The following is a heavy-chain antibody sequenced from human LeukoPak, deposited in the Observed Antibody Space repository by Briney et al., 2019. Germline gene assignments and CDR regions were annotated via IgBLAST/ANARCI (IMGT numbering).Heavy chain of an antibody. Sequence: SETLSLTCTVSGGSISSYYWSWIRQPPGKGLEWIGYIYYSGSTNYNPSLKSRVTTSVDTSKNQFSLKLSSVTAACTAVDYCAREGGGGATSGAFDIWGQGTMVTVSS. CDR2: IYYSGST. J-gene: IGHJ3*02. D-gene: IGHD1-26*01. CDR1: GGSISSYY. V-gene: IGHV4-59*01. CDR3: AREGGGGATSGAFDI.